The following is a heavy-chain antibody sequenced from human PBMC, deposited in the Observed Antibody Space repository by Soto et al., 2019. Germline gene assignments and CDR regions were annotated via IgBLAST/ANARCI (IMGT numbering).Heavy chain of an antibody. Sequence: ESGGVLVQPGGSLRLSCVASGFTFDSHWMHWVRQAPWEGLVGVSRIKTDGYAAAYADSVKGRSTISRDNTKNTVYLQMNSLRAEDTAVYFCVRESGVAADCWGQGTLVTVSS. J-gene: IGHJ4*02. CDR3: VRESGVAADC. CDR2: IKTDGYAA. D-gene: IGHD6-19*01. V-gene: IGHV3-74*01. CDR1: GFTFDSHW.